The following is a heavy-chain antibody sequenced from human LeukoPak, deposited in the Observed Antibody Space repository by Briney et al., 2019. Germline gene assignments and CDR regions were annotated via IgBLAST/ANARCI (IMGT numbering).Heavy chain of an antibody. Sequence: SVKVSCKASGGTFSSYAISWVRQAPGQGLEWMGRIIPILGIANYAQKFQGRVTMTRDTSISTAYMELSRLRSDGTAVYYCARGGYSRDDAFDIWGQGTMVTVSS. D-gene: IGHD6-13*01. J-gene: IGHJ3*02. V-gene: IGHV1-69*04. CDR3: ARGGYSRDDAFDI. CDR1: GGTFSSYA. CDR2: IIPILGIA.